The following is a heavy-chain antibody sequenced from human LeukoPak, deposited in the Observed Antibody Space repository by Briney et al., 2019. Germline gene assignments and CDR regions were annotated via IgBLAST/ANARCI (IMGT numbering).Heavy chain of an antibody. CDR2: INPNSGGT. Sequence: ASVKVSCKASGYTFTGYYMHWVRQAPGQGLEWMGWINPNSGGTNYAQKFQGRVTMTRDTSISTAYMELSRLRSDDTAVYYRARKISGSFIFDYWGQGTLVTVSS. D-gene: IGHD1-26*01. CDR1: GYTFTGYY. CDR3: ARKISGSFIFDY. J-gene: IGHJ4*02. V-gene: IGHV1-2*02.